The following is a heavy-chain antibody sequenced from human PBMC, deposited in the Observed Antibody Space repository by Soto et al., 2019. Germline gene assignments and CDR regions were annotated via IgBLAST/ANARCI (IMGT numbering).Heavy chain of an antibody. CDR3: ARGAGGNFYFDY. CDR2: VYYSGST. Sequence: SETLALTCTVSGGSINRGGYYWTWIRQHPGKGLEWIGSVYYSGSTNYNPSLKSRLTISVDTSKNQFSLRLSSVSAADTAVYYCARGAGGNFYFDYWGQGTLVTVSS. V-gene: IGHV4-31*03. J-gene: IGHJ4*02. CDR1: GGSINRGGYY. D-gene: IGHD2-21*02.